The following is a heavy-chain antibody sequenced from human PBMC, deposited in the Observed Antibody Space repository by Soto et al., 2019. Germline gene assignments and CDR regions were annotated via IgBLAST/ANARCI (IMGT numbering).Heavy chain of an antibody. J-gene: IGHJ6*02. CDR3: ARGKYYYGSGSRRDYYGMDV. CDR2: ISSSSNYI. D-gene: IGHD3-10*01. V-gene: IGHV3-21*01. Sequence: GGSLRLSCAASGFTFSSYAMSWVRQAPGKGLEWVSSISSSSNYIYYADLVKGRFTISRDNAKNSLYLQMNSLRAEDTAVYYCARGKYYYGSGSRRDYYGMDVWGQGTTVTVSS. CDR1: GFTFSSYA.